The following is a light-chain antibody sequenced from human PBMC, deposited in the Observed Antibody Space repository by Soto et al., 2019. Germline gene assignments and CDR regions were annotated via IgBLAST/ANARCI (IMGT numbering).Light chain of an antibody. J-gene: IGKJ5*01. CDR3: QQRSNWPPIT. CDR1: QSPSGY. CDR2: DAS. V-gene: IGKV3-11*01. Sequence: VCTQSPPTLALSTGNIATRACRVSQSPSGYLAWYQQRPGQAPRLLIYDASSRANGIPARFTGSGSGTDLSLTISSLEPEDFAVYYCQQRSNWPPITFGQGTRLEIK.